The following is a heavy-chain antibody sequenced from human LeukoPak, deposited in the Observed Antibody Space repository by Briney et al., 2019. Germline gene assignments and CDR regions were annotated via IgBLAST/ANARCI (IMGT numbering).Heavy chain of an antibody. Sequence: GGSLRLSCAASGFTFSSYAMSWVRQAPGKGLEWVSAISGSGGSTYYADSAKGRFTISRDNSKNTLYLQMNSLRAEDTAVYYCAKDSYPQNYDFWSGYSKSYYFDYWGQGTLVTVSS. V-gene: IGHV3-23*01. J-gene: IGHJ4*02. CDR2: ISGSGGST. CDR3: AKDSYPQNYDFWSGYSKSYYFDY. D-gene: IGHD3-3*01. CDR1: GFTFSSYA.